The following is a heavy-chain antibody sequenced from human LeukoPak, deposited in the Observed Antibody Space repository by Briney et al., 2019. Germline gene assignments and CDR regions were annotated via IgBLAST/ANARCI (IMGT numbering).Heavy chain of an antibody. CDR3: AKGGLVVVAADYLDY. J-gene: IGHJ4*02. V-gene: IGHV3-9*01. CDR1: GFTFDDYA. Sequence: HPGGSLRLSCAASGFTFDDYAMRWVRHAPGKGLEGVSGMSWNSGSIGYADSVKGRFTISRDNAKNSLYLQMNSLRAEDTALYYCAKGGLVVVAADYLDYWGQGTLVTVSS. CDR2: MSWNSGSI. D-gene: IGHD2-15*01.